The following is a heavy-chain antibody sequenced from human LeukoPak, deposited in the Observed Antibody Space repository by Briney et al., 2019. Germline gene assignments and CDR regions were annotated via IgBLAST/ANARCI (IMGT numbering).Heavy chain of an antibody. Sequence: ASVQVPCKASGGSFNNYSIGWVRQAPGQGLQWMGRIVPMLGIVNYAQKFQGRVTITADRSTSTAYMEVRSLSSEDTAVYYCASRWVCSGGSCYMPFDYWGQGTLVTVSS. D-gene: IGHD2-15*01. CDR3: ASRWVCSGGSCYMPFDY. J-gene: IGHJ4*02. V-gene: IGHV1-69*02. CDR2: IVPMLGIV. CDR1: GGSFNNYS.